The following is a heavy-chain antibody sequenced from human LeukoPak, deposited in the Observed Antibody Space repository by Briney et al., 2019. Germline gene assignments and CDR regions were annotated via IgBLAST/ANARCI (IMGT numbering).Heavy chain of an antibody. Sequence: SQTLSLTCAISGDSVSSNSATWNWIRQSPSRGLEWLGRTYCRSKWYNDYAVSVKSRITINPDTSKNQFSLQLNSVTPEDTAVYYCARVGDCTNGVCHTWANAFDIWGQGTMVTVSS. D-gene: IGHD2-8*01. V-gene: IGHV6-1*01. CDR3: ARVGDCTNGVCHTWANAFDI. CDR2: TYCRSKWYN. J-gene: IGHJ3*02. CDR1: GDSVSSNSAT.